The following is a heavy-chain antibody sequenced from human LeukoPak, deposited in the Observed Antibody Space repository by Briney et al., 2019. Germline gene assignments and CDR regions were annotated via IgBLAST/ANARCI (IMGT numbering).Heavy chain of an antibody. D-gene: IGHD6-13*01. J-gene: IGHJ6*03. V-gene: IGHV4-39*01. Sequence: SETLSLTCTVSGGSISNSSYYWGWIRQPPGKGLEWIGSIYYSGSTYYNPSLKSRVTISVDTSKNQFSLKLSSVTAADTAVYYCARHWGYGSSWYPSWYYYYYMDVWGKGTTVTVSS. CDR2: IYYSGST. CDR3: ARHWGYGSSWYPSWYYYYYMDV. CDR1: GGSISNSSYY.